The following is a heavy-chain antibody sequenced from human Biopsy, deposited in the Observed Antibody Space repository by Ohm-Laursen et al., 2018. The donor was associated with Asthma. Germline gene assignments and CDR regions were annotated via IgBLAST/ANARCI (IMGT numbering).Heavy chain of an antibody. Sequence: SLRLSCAASGITFSTYGMHWVRQAPGKGLEWVAVISYDGSSIYYADSVKGRFTMARDNSKNTLDLQMNSLREEDTAVYYCVRDGTDDAFDIWGQGTVVSVSS. J-gene: IGHJ3*02. V-gene: IGHV3-30*19. CDR1: GITFSTYG. CDR2: ISYDGSSI. D-gene: IGHD1-1*01. CDR3: VRDGTDDAFDI.